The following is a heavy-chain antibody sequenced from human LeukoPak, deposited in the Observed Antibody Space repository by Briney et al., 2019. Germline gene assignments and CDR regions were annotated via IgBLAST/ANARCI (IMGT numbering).Heavy chain of an antibody. Sequence: GGSLRLSCAASGFTVSSNYMSWVRQAPGKGLEWVSVIYSGGSTYYADSVKGRFTISRDNSKNTLYLQMNSLRAEDTAVYYCAREGSLGDYYYYGMDVWGQGTTVTVSS. CDR1: GFTVSSNY. D-gene: IGHD3-16*01. J-gene: IGHJ6*02. V-gene: IGHV3-53*01. CDR2: IYSGGST. CDR3: AREGSLGDYYYYGMDV.